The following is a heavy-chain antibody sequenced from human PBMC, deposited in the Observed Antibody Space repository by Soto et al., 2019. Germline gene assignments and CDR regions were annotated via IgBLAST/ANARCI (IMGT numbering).Heavy chain of an antibody. CDR3: AREGDVAVSSDAFDI. Sequence: SVKVSCKASGGTFSSYAISWVRQAPGQGLEWMGGIIPIFGTTNYAQKFQGRVTITADESTSTAYMELSSLRSEDTAVYYCAREGDVAVSSDAFDIWGQGTMVTVSS. J-gene: IGHJ3*02. V-gene: IGHV1-69*13. D-gene: IGHD6-19*01. CDR1: GGTFSSYA. CDR2: IIPIFGTT.